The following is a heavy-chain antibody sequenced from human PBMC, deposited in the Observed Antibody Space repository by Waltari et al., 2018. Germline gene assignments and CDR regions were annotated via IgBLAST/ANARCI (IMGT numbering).Heavy chain of an antibody. CDR2: INHSGST. Sequence: QVQLQQWGAGLLKPSETLSLTCAVYGGSFSGYYWSWIRQPPGKGLEWIGEINHSGSTNYNPSLKRRVTISVDTSKNQFSLKLSSVTAADTAVYYCARVGPTGYYDSSGYPLDYWGQGTLVTVSS. CDR1: GGSFSGYY. D-gene: IGHD3-22*01. V-gene: IGHV4-34*01. CDR3: ARVGPTGYYDSSGYPLDY. J-gene: IGHJ4*02.